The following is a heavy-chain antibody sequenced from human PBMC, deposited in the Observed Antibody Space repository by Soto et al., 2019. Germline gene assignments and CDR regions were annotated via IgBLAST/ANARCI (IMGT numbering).Heavy chain of an antibody. CDR3: AKGSGISSWVWDNFDY. Sequence: EVQLLESGGGLVQPGGSLRLSCAASGFTFSTYAMSWVRQAPGKGLEWVSAISGSGGSTYYADSVKGRFTISRDNSKSTLYLQMNRLRAEDTAVYYCAKGSGISSWVWDNFDYWRQGTLVTVSS. CDR2: ISGSGGST. D-gene: IGHD6-13*01. V-gene: IGHV3-23*01. CDR1: GFTFSTYA. J-gene: IGHJ4*02.